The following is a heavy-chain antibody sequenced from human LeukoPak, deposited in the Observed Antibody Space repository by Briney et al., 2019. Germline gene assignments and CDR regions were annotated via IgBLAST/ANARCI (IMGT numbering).Heavy chain of an antibody. V-gene: IGHV4-30-4*01. Sequence: PSQTLSLTCTVSGGSISSGDYYWSWIRQPPGKGLEWIGYIYYSGSTYYNPSLKSRVTISVDTSKNQFSLKLSSVTAADTAVYYWAREGITGTTPPRYYYSYGMEVWGQGTTVTFS. J-gene: IGHJ6*02. D-gene: IGHD1-7*01. CDR3: AREGITGTTPPRYYYSYGMEV. CDR1: GGSISSGDYY. CDR2: IYYSGST.